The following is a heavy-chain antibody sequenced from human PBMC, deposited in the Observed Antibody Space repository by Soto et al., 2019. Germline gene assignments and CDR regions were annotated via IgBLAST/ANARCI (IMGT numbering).Heavy chain of an antibody. Sequence: QVLLVQSGTEVKKPGASVKISCNTSGYTFASLGISWVRQVPGQGLEWMGGIRASNGNTDYSQKLQRRVTMATDSSTRSAYTDLKSRSYDDTAGYYSVRDPQRNDHWGQGTQVIVSS. CDR1: GYTFASLG. V-gene: IGHV1-18*01. D-gene: IGHD6-25*01. J-gene: IGHJ4*02. CDR3: VRDPQRNDH. CDR2: IRASNGNT.